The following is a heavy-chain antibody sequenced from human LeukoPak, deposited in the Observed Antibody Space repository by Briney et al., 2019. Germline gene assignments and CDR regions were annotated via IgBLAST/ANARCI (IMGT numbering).Heavy chain of an antibody. Sequence: SETLSLTCTVSGGSISSFYWSWIRQAPGKGLEWIGYIHYSGSPNYNPSLKSRVTISVDTSKNQLSLKLSSVTAADTAVYYCARHGYGVIRCFDWLPYFDYWGQGTLVTVSS. CDR2: IHYSGSP. CDR3: ARHGYGVIRCFDWLPYFDY. CDR1: GGSISSFY. D-gene: IGHD3-9*01. J-gene: IGHJ4*02. V-gene: IGHV4-59*08.